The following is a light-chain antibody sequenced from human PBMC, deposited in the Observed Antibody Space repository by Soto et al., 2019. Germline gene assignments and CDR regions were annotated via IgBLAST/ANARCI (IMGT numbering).Light chain of an antibody. CDR1: QIVSNNY. CDR3: QHFVNSLTWT. J-gene: IGKJ1*01. V-gene: IGKV3-20*01. CDR2: GAS. Sequence: EIVLTQSQGTFPLLPGKRPTPPSGAIQIVSNNYQAWYQQKSGQAPRLLIYGASVRATGIPDRFSGSGSGTDFTLTISRLEPEDFAVYYCQHFVNSLTWTFGQGTKVDIK.